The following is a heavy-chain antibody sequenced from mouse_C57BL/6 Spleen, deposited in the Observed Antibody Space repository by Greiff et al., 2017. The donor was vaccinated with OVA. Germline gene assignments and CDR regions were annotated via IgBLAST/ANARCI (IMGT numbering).Heavy chain of an antibody. CDR3: ARLRSVETRRFDY. V-gene: IGHV1-53*01. CDR1: GYTFTSYW. D-gene: IGHD1-1*01. CDR2: INPRNGGT. Sequence: QVQLQQPGTELVKPGASVKLSCKASGYTFTSYWMHWVKQRPGQGLEWIGNINPRNGGTNYNEKFKSKATLTVDKSSSTAYMQLSSLTSEDSAVYYCARLRSVETRRFDYWGQGTTLTVSS. J-gene: IGHJ2*01.